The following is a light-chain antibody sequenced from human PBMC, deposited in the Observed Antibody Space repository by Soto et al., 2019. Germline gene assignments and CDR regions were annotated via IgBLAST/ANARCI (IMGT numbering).Light chain of an antibody. CDR1: SRDIGNYNY. Sequence: QSALTQPASVSGSPGQLITISCTGTSRDIGNYNYVSWYQHHPGKAPKLMIYEVTSRPSGVSDRFSGSKSGMTASLTLSGLQPEDEFDYFCAHYQRHYFPAVFRS. V-gene: IGLV2-14*01. J-gene: IGLJ1*01. CDR3: AHYQRHYFPAV. CDR2: EVT.